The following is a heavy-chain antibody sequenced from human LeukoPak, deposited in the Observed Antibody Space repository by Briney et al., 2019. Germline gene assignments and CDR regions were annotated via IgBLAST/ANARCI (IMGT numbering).Heavy chain of an antibody. CDR3: ARETSPPYQLPTHYYGMDV. V-gene: IGHV3-74*01. CDR2: ISSDGSII. Sequence: GGSLRLSCAASGFSFSSYWMHWVRQAPGKGLVWVSRISSDGSIINYADSVKGRFTISRDNAKNTLYLQMNSLRVEDTAVYYCARETSPPYQLPTHYYGMDVWGQGTTVTVSS. D-gene: IGHD2-2*01. CDR1: GFSFSSYW. J-gene: IGHJ6*02.